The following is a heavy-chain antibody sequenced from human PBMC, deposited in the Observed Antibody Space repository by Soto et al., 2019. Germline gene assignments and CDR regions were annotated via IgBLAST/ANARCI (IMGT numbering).Heavy chain of an antibody. V-gene: IGHV3-30*18. D-gene: IGHD3-22*01. Sequence: LTLTCTFSGFTFTTYGMHWVRQAPGKGLEWVAHISYDGSHKYYVDSVKGRFTISRDTSKNTLYLQMNSLRAEDTAVFYCAKGLSYDSSGYYFDYWGQGTLVTVSS. J-gene: IGHJ4*02. CDR2: ISYDGSHK. CDR3: AKGLSYDSSGYYFDY. CDR1: GFTFTTYG.